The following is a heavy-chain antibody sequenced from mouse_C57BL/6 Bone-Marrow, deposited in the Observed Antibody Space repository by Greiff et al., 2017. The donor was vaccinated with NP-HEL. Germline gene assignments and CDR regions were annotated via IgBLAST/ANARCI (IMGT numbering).Heavy chain of an antibody. CDR1: GFTFSSYG. CDR2: ISSGGSYT. CDR3: ARHICDY. V-gene: IGHV5-6*01. Sequence: EVQVVESGGDLVKPGGSLKLSCAASGFTFSSYGMSWVRQTPDKRLEWVATISSGGSYTYYPDSVKGRFTLSRDNAKNTLYLQMSSLKSEDTAMYYCARHICDYWGQGTTLTVSS. J-gene: IGHJ2*01.